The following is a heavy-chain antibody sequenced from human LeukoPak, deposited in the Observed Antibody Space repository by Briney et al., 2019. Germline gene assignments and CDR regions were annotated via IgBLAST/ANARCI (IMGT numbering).Heavy chain of an antibody. CDR1: GGSISSYY. J-gene: IGHJ4*02. V-gene: IGHV4-59*01. Sequence: PSETLSLTCTVSGGSISSYYWSWIRQPPGKGLEWIGYIYYSGSTNYNPSLKSRVTISVDTSKNQFSLKLSSVTAEDTAVYYCARGLLDGSGSALSGDYWGQGALVTVSS. CDR2: IYYSGST. D-gene: IGHD3-10*01. CDR3: ARGLLDGSGSALSGDY.